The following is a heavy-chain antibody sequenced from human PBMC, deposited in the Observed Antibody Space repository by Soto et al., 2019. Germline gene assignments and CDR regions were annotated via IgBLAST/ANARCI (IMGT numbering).Heavy chain of an antibody. J-gene: IGHJ4*02. V-gene: IGHV3-48*03. D-gene: IGHD2-21*01. CDR2: IGTSETNT. CDR1: GFTFSSYE. CDR3: AREELNCGGDCFAF. Sequence: LRLSCAASGFTFSSYEFNWVRQAPGKGLEWISYIGTSETNTYYAGSVKGRFTVSRDNAKNSVYLQMNSLRAEDTAIYYCAREELNCGGDCFAFWGQGAMVTVS.